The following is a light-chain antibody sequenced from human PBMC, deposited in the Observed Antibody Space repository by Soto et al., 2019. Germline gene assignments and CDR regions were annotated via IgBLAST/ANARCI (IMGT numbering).Light chain of an antibody. Sequence: DIVMTQSPDSLAVSLGERATINCKSSQSVLYSSNNKNYLAWYQQKPGQPPKLLIYWASTRESGVPDRFSGSGSGTDFTLTISGLQAADVAVYYCQQYYSSRTFGQGTKVEIK. CDR3: QQYYSSRT. V-gene: IGKV4-1*01. CDR1: QSVLYSSNNKNY. J-gene: IGKJ1*01. CDR2: WAS.